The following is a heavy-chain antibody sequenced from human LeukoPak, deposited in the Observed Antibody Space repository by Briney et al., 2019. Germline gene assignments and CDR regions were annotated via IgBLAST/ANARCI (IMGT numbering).Heavy chain of an antibody. V-gene: IGHV1-46*01. J-gene: IGHJ4*02. D-gene: IGHD6-13*01. CDR1: GYTFTSYY. CDR2: INPSGGST. Sequence: ASVKVSCKASGYTFTSYYMHWVRQAPGQGLEWMGIINPSGGSTSYAQKFQGRVTMTRDTSTSTVYMELSSLRSEDTAVYYCARSGHSSSWYRDSFDYWGQGTLVTVSS. CDR3: ARSGHSSSWYRDSFDY.